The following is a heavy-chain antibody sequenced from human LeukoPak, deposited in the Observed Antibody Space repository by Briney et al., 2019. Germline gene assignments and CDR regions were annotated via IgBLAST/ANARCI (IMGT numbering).Heavy chain of an antibody. CDR3: ARAAYCSSTSCYNPRWYFDL. Sequence: PSETLSLTCTVSGGSISSGDYFWSWIRQPPGKGLEWIGYMHYTGSTYFNPSLKSRVTISVDTSKNQFSLKLSSVTAADTAVYYCARAAYCSSTSCYNPRWYFDLWGRGTLVTVSS. CDR1: GGSISSGDYF. CDR2: MHYTGST. V-gene: IGHV4-30-4*01. D-gene: IGHD2-2*02. J-gene: IGHJ2*01.